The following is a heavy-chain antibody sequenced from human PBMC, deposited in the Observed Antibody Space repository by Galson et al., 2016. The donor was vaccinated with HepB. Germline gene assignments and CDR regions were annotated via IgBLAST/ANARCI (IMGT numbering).Heavy chain of an antibody. V-gene: IGHV3-23*01. CDR1: GFTFSSYV. CDR3: AKSLIVGPTMNWYFDL. J-gene: IGHJ2*01. D-gene: IGHD1-26*01. CDR2: IGGSGGST. Sequence: SLRLSCAASGFTFSSYVMSWVRQAPGKGLEWVSGIGGSGGSTYYADSVKGRFTISRDNSKNTLYLQMNSLRAGDTAVYYCAKSLIVGPTMNWYFDLWGRGTLVTVSS.